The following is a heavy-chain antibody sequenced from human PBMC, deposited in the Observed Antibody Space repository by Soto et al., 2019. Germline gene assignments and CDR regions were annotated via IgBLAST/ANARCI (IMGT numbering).Heavy chain of an antibody. D-gene: IGHD6-19*01. Sequence: EASVKVSCKASGYTFTSYYMHWVRQAPRQGLEWMGIINPSGGSTSYAQKFQGRVTMTRDTSTSTVYMELSSLRSEDTAVYYCARDLAVAPQPPGWFDPWGQGTLVTVSS. V-gene: IGHV1-46*01. CDR1: GYTFTSYY. CDR2: INPSGGST. J-gene: IGHJ5*02. CDR3: ARDLAVAPQPPGWFDP.